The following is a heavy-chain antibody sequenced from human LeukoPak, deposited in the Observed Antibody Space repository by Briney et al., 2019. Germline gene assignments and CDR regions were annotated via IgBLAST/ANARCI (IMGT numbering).Heavy chain of an antibody. J-gene: IGHJ4*02. CDR1: GFTFSSYG. D-gene: IGHD3-9*01. V-gene: IGHV3-30*02. Sequence: GGSLRLSCAASGFTFSSYGMHWVRQAPGKGLEWVAFIRYDGSNKYYADSVKGRFTISRDNSKNTLYLQMNSLRAEDTAVYYCAKDPFSYYDILTGYYSGCYFDYWGRGTLVTVSS. CDR3: AKDPFSYYDILTGYYSGCYFDY. CDR2: IRYDGSNK.